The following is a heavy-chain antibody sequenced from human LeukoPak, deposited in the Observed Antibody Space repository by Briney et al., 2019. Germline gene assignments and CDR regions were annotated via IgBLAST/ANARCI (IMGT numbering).Heavy chain of an antibody. Sequence: PGGSLRLSCAASGFTFSNYAMSWVRQAPGKGLQWVSTISGSGGSAYYADSVKGRFTISRDNSKNTLYVQMHSLRDEDTAVYYCAKDPVAATWYFDFWGQGTLVTVSS. J-gene: IGHJ4*02. D-gene: IGHD2-15*01. CDR2: ISGSGGSA. V-gene: IGHV3-23*01. CDR3: AKDPVAATWYFDF. CDR1: GFTFSNYA.